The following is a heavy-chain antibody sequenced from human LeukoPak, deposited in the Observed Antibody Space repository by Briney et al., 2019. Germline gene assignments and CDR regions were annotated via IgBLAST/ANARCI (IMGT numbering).Heavy chain of an antibody. D-gene: IGHD3-10*01. CDR3: ARVRGNYYGSGSYMPH. CDR2: IIPIFGTA. CDR1: GGTFSSYA. J-gene: IGHJ4*02. Sequence: ASVKVSCKASGGTFSSYAISWVRQAPGQGLEWMGGIIPIFGTANYAQKFQGRVTITADESTSTAYMELSSLRSEDTAVYYCARVRGNYYGSGSYMPHWGQGTLVTVSS. V-gene: IGHV1-69*13.